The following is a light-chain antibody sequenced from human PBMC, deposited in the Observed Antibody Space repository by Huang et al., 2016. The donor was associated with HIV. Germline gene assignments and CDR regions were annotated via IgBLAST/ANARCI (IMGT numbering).Light chain of an antibody. V-gene: IGKV3-15*01. CDR1: QRVSGN. CDR2: DSA. J-gene: IGKJ1*01. Sequence: EVVMTQSPATLSVSPGERATLSCRASQRVSGNLAWYHQKPGQAPSRLIYDSATRATGVPAWVRGSGAGTGFILTISSLQSEDAALYYCQQYGNWPPWTFGQGTKVEVK. CDR3: QQYGNWPPWT.